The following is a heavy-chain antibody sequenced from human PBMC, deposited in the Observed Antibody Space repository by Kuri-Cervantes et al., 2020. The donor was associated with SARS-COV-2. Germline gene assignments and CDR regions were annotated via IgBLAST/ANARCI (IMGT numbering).Heavy chain of an antibody. CDR2: IIPIFGTA. CDR3: ARFSRQGVRATTKVNYYYYYMDV. V-gene: IGHV1-69*01. D-gene: IGHD1-26*01. J-gene: IGHJ6*03. CDR1: GGTFSSYA. Sequence: KISCKASGGTFSSYAISWVRQAPGQGLEWMGGIIPIFGTANYAQKFQGRVTITADESTSTAYMELSSLRSEDTAVYYCARFSRQGVRATTKVNYYYYYMDVWGKGTTVTVSS.